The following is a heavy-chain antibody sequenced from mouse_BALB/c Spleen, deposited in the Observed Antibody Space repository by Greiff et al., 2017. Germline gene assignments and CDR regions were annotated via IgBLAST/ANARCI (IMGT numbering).Heavy chain of an antibody. CDR3: ARGGYEYYIDD. CDR2: INSNGGST. D-gene: IGHD2-14*01. J-gene: IGHJ2*01. CDR1: GFTFSSYG. V-gene: IGHV5-6-3*01. Sequence: EVQGVESGGGLVQPGGSLKLSCAASGFTFSSYGMSWVRQTPDKRLELVATINSNGGSTYYPDSVKGRFTISRDNAKNTLYLQMSSLKSEDTAMCNSARGGYEYYIDDWGQGTTLTVSS.